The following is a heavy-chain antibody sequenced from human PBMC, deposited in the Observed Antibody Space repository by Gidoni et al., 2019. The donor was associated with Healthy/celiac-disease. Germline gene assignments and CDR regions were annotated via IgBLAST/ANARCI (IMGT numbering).Heavy chain of an antibody. CDR2: IYYSGIT. V-gene: IGHV4-39*01. J-gene: IGHJ4*02. CDR1: GGSISSSSYY. D-gene: IGHD6-19*01. Sequence: QLQLPESGQGVVKTSETLCLTCTVSGGSISSSSYYWGWLRQPPGKGLVWIGSIYYSGITYYNPSLKSRVTISVDTSKNQFSLKLSSVTAADTVVYYCARRDIAVAAVDYWGQGTLVTVSS. CDR3: ARRDIAVAAVDY.